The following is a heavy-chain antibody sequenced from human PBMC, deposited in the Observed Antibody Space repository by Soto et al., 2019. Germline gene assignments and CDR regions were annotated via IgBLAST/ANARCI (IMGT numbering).Heavy chain of an antibody. CDR1: GGSISSGDYY. Sequence: SETLSLTCTVSGGSISSGDYYWSWIRQPPGKGLEWIGYIYYSGSTYYNPSLKSRLTISVDTSKNQFSLKLSSVTAADTAVYYCAAGLYDLWSSEPWFDPWGQGTLVTVSS. CDR3: AAGLYDLWSSEPWFDP. V-gene: IGHV4-30-4*01. CDR2: IYYSGST. J-gene: IGHJ5*02. D-gene: IGHD3-3*01.